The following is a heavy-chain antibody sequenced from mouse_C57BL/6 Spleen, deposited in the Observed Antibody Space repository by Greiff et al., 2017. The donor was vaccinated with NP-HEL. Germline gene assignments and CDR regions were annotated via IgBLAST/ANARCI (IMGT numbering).Heavy chain of an antibody. D-gene: IGHD1-1*01. V-gene: IGHV5-17*01. CDR2: ISSGSSTI. CDR3: ARATVVFDY. J-gene: IGHJ2*01. Sequence: EVKLQESGGGLVKPGGSLKLSCAASGFTFSDYGMHWVRQAPEKGLEWVAYISSGSSTIYYADTVTGRFTISRDNAKNTLFLQMTSLRSEDTAMYYCARATVVFDYWGQGTTLTVSS. CDR1: GFTFSDYG.